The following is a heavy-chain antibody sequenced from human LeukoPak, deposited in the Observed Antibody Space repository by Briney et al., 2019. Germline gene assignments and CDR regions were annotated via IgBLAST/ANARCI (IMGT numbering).Heavy chain of an antibody. CDR2: ISTYNGNT. CDR3: ARDPNYYDNSGHVGHGFDI. V-gene: IGHV1-18*01. J-gene: IGHJ3*02. CDR1: GYTFTSYG. D-gene: IGHD3-22*01. Sequence: ASVKVSCKASGYTFTSYGISWVRQAPGQGLEWMGWISTYNGNTNYAQKVQGRVTMTTDTSTSTVYMELRSLRSDDTAVYYCARDPNYYDNSGHVGHGFDIWGQGTRVIVSS.